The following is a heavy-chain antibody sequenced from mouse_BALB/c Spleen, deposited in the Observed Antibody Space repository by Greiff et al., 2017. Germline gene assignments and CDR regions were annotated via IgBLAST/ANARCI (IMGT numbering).Heavy chain of an antibody. D-gene: IGHD2-14*01. V-gene: IGHV14-3*02. CDR3: ARSTYRYYFDY. CDR2: IDPANGNT. Sequence: VQLKESGAELVKPGASVKLSCTASGFNIKDTYMHWVKQRPEQGLEWIGRIDPANGNTKYDPKFQGKATITADTSSNTAYLQLSSLTSEDTAVYYCARSTYRYYFDYWGQGTTLTVSS. CDR1: GFNIKDTY. J-gene: IGHJ2*01.